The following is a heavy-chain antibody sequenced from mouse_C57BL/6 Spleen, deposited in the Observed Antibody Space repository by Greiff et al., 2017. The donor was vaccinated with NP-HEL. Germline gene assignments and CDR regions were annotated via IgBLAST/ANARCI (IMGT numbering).Heavy chain of an antibody. V-gene: IGHV1-55*01. CDR2: IYPGSGST. CDR1: GYTFTSYW. Sequence: VQLQQPGAELVKPGASVKMSCKASGYTFTSYWITWVKQRPGQGLEWIGDIYPGSGSTNYNEKFKSKATLTVDPSSSTAYMQLSSLTSEDSAVYSSARYDCGGEYSMDYWGQGTTVTVSS. CDR3: ARYDCGGEYSMDY. J-gene: IGHJ4*01. D-gene: IGHD2-4*01.